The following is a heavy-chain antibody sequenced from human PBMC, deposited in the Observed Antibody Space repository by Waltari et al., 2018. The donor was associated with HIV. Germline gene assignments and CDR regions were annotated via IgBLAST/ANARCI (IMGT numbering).Heavy chain of an antibody. J-gene: IGHJ4*02. V-gene: IGHV4-34*01. CDR3: ARGGDYYGSGSYYKLDY. D-gene: IGHD3-10*01. Sequence: QVQLQQWGAGLLKPSETLYLTCAVYGGSFSGYYWSWIRQPPGKGLEWIGEINHSGSTNDNPSLQSRVTISVDTSKNQFSLKLSSVTAADTAVYYCARGGDYYGSGSYYKLDYWGQGTLVTVSS. CDR2: INHSGST. CDR1: GGSFSGYY.